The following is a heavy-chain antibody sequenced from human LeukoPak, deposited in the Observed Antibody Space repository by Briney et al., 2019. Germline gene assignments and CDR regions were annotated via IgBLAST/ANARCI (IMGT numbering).Heavy chain of an antibody. J-gene: IGHJ4*02. CDR3: ARIGDYGEDY. CDR1: GYTLTELS. V-gene: IGHV1-24*01. Sequence: GASVKVSCKVSGYTLTELSMHWVRQAPGKGLEWMGGFDPEDGETIYAQKFQGRVTMTRDTSTSTVYMELSSLRSEDTAMYYCARIGDYGEDYWGQGTLVTVSS. CDR2: FDPEDGET. D-gene: IGHD4-17*01.